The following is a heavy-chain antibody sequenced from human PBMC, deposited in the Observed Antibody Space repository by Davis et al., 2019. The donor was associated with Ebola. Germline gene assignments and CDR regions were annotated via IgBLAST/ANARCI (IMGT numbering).Heavy chain of an antibody. Sequence: AASVKVSCKASGYTFTSYGISWVRQAPGQGLEWMGWISAYNGNTNYAQKLQGRVTMTTDTSTGTAYMELRSLRSDDTAVYYCARDVLWFGELSGMDVWGQGTTVTVSS. D-gene: IGHD3-10*01. V-gene: IGHV1-18*01. J-gene: IGHJ6*02. CDR2: ISAYNGNT. CDR1: GYTFTSYG. CDR3: ARDVLWFGELSGMDV.